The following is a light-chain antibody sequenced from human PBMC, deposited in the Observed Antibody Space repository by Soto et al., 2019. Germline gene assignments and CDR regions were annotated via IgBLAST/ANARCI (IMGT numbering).Light chain of an antibody. CDR2: GSS. Sequence: AIQMTQSPPSLSASVGDRVTITCRASRYIRSDLSWYQQKPGQAPKLLMYGSSTLQSGVTSRFSGRGSGTDFTLTISSLQSEDFATYYCLQDYGYPWTFVQGTKVEVK. V-gene: IGKV1-6*01. CDR3: LQDYGYPWT. CDR1: RYIRSD. J-gene: IGKJ1*01.